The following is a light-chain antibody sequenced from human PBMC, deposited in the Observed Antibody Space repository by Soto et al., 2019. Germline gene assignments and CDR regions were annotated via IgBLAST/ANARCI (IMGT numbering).Light chain of an antibody. CDR2: ATS. V-gene: IGKV3-20*01. Sequence: EIVLTQSPGTLSLSPGERATLSCRASQSISGTHLAWYQHRPCQAPRPLIYATSNRATGVPDRFSGSGSGTDFTLTISRLEPEDFAVYFCRQYDSSPPMYTFGQGTKLEIK. CDR3: RQYDSSPPMYT. CDR1: QSISGTH. J-gene: IGKJ2*01.